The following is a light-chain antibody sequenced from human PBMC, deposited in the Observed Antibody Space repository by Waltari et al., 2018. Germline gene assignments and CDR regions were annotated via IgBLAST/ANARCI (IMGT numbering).Light chain of an antibody. CDR2: SND. CDR3: ATWDDRLTGVV. V-gene: IGLV1-44*01. Sequence: QSVLTQPPSASGTPGPSVTISFSGSYSNIGSNIVTWYQQLPGTAPKLLIYSNDYRPSGVPDRFSGSKSGTSASLAISGLQSEDEADYYCATWDDRLTGVVFGGGTRVTVL. J-gene: IGLJ2*01. CDR1: YSNIGSNI.